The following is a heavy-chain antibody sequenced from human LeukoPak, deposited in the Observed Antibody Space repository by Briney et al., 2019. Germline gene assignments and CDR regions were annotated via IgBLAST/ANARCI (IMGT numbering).Heavy chain of an antibody. D-gene: IGHD5-18*01. CDR2: ISGSGASI. Sequence: GGSLRLSCAASGFTFSSYAMSWVRQAPGKGLEWVSVISGSGASISYADSVKGRFTIARDNSKNTLYLQMNSLRAEDTAVYYCAKVGYFFGYLYYFDNWGQGTLVTVSS. CDR3: AKVGYFFGYLYYFDN. V-gene: IGHV3-23*01. CDR1: GFTFSSYA. J-gene: IGHJ4*02.